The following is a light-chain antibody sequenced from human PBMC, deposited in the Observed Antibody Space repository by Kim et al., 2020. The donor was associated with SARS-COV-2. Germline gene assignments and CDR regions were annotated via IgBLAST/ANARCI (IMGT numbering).Light chain of an antibody. J-gene: IGKJ1*01. V-gene: IGKV1D-16*01. CDR1: QIMNSW. CDR3: QQYYTAPLT. Sequence: ASGGDRVAITCRASQIMNSWLAWYQQRPGKAPQPLIYDTSKLEAGVPSRFSGSGSGTDFALTISSLQPEDFATYYCQQYYTAPLTFGQGTKVDIK. CDR2: DTS.